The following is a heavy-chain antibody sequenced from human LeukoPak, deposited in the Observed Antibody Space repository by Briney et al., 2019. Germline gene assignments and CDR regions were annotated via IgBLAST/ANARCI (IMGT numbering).Heavy chain of an antibody. V-gene: IGHV4-38-2*02. CDR1: GYSISSGYY. D-gene: IGHD2-15*01. Sequence: PSETLSLTCTVSGYSISSGYYWGWIRQPPGKGLEWIGSIYHSGSTYYNPSLKSRVTISVDTSKNQFSLKLSSVTAADTAVYYCATDQYGSGPVLDAFDIWGQGTMVTVSS. J-gene: IGHJ3*02. CDR3: ATDQYGSGPVLDAFDI. CDR2: IYHSGST.